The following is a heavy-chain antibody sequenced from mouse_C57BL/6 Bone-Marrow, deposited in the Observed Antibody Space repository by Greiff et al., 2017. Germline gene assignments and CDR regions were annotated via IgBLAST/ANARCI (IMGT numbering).Heavy chain of an antibody. V-gene: IGHV1-54*01. J-gene: IGHJ3*01. CDR3: ARQIYYDYDGRIFAY. D-gene: IGHD2-4*01. Sequence: VQGVESGAELVRPGTSVKVSCKASGYAFTNYLIEWVKQRPGQGLEWIGVINPGSGGTNYNEKFKGKATLTADKSSSTAYMQLSSLTSEDSAVYFCARQIYYDYDGRIFAYWGQGTLVTVSA. CDR2: INPGSGGT. CDR1: GYAFTNYL.